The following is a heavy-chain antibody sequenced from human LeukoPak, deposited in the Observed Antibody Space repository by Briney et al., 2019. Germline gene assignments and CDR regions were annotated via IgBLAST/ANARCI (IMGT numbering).Heavy chain of an antibody. V-gene: IGHV3-30*18. Sequence: GRSLRLSCAASGFTFSSYGMHWVRQAPGKGLEWVAVIPYDGSNKYYADSVKGRFTISRDNSKNTLYLQMNSLRAEDTAVYYCAKDSDGDYIDYRGQGTLVTVSS. J-gene: IGHJ4*02. CDR1: GFTFSSYG. CDR2: IPYDGSNK. D-gene: IGHD4-17*01. CDR3: AKDSDGDYIDY.